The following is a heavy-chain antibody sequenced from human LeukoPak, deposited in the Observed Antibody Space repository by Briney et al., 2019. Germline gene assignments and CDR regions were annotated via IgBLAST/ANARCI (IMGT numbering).Heavy chain of an antibody. CDR2: INPNSGGT. J-gene: IGHJ4*02. V-gene: IGHV1-2*02. CDR3: AREVSSSWYDY. D-gene: IGHD6-13*01. Sequence: ASVKVSCKASGYTFTGYYMHWVRQAPGQGLEGMGWINPNSGGTNYAQTFQGRVTMTRDTSISTDYMALSRLRSDDTAVYYCAREVSSSWYDYWGQGTLVTVSS. CDR1: GYTFTGYY.